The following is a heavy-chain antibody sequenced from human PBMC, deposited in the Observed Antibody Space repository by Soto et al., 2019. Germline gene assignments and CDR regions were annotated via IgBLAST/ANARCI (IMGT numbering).Heavy chain of an antibody. J-gene: IGHJ4*02. CDR2: IYPGDSDT. CDR3: ARYRGRYDY. CDR1: GYSFTIYW. V-gene: IGHV5-51*01. Sequence: GVSMKISCNGAGYSFTIYWIRWVRQIHEKDLYWLGIIYPGDSDTRYSPSFQGQFTISADKSISTAYLQWSSLQPSATAMYYFARYRGRYDYCRQGHLVIVSS. D-gene: IGHD1-26*01.